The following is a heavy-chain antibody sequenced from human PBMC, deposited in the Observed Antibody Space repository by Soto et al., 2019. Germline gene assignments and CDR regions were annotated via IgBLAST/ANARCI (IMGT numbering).Heavy chain of an antibody. J-gene: IGHJ4*02. V-gene: IGHV3-30*07. D-gene: IGHD1-7*01. CDR3: ARDPGWNSGWGVHY. Sequence: DSVKGRFTISRDNSKNTLYLQMNSLRAEDTAVYYCARDPGWNSGWGVHYWGQGTLVTVSS.